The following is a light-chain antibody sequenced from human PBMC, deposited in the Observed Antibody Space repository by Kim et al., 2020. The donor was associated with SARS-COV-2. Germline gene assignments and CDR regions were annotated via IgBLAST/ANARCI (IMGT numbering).Light chain of an antibody. CDR2: AAS. Sequence: PGERANLSCRDSQRLTSNDFAGYQHKPGQGPRILIYAASSRATGVPDRFSGSGSGTDFTLTITRLEPEECAGYYCQQYGSTTLITFGQGTRL. J-gene: IGKJ5*01. CDR1: QRLTSND. V-gene: IGKV3-20*01. CDR3: QQYGSTTLIT.